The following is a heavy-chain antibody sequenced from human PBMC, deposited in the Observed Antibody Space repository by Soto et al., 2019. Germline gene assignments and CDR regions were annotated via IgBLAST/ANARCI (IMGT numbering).Heavy chain of an antibody. D-gene: IGHD3-16*01. V-gene: IGHV3-11*01. CDR3: ARLISVSYEASYYMDV. Sequence: QVQLVETGGGLVKPGGSLRLSCAASGFAFKEYSMTWIRQAPGKGLEWVSLMSGSGITIHYADSMKGRFTISRDNAKNALFLQMVSLRADDTAVYCARLISVSYEASYYMDVWGKGTTVTVSS. CDR2: MSGSGITI. J-gene: IGHJ6*03. CDR1: GFAFKEYS.